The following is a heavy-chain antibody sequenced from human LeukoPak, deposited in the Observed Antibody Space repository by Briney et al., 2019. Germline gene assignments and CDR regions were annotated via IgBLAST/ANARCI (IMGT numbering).Heavy chain of an antibody. Sequence: ASVKVSCKASGGTFSSYTISWVRQAPGQGLEWMGWISAYNGNTNYAQKLQGRVTMTTDTSTSTAYMELRSLRSDDTAVYYCARASEWELERLDIWGQGTMVTVSS. CDR3: ARASEWELERLDI. J-gene: IGHJ3*02. CDR1: GGTFSSYT. D-gene: IGHD1-26*01. CDR2: ISAYNGNT. V-gene: IGHV1-18*01.